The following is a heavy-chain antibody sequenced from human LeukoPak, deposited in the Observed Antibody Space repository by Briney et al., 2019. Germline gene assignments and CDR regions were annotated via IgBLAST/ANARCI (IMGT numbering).Heavy chain of an antibody. CDR2: ISAYNGNT. J-gene: IGHJ4*02. V-gene: IGHV1-18*01. CDR3: ATAPRTGMPAAILDY. Sequence: GASVKVSCKASGYTFTSYGISWVRQAPGQGLEWMGWISAYNGNTNYAQKLQGRVTMTTDTSTSTAYMELSSLRSEDTAVYYCATAPRTGMPAAILDYWGQGTLVTVSS. D-gene: IGHD2-2*02. CDR1: GYTFTSYG.